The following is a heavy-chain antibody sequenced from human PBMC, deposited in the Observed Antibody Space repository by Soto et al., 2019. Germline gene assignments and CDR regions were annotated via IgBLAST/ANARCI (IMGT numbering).Heavy chain of an antibody. Sequence: PSETLSLTCTVSGGSISSYYWSWIRQPPGKGLEWIGYIYYSGSTNYNPSLKSRVTISVDTSKNQFSLRLSSVTAADTAVYYCARRGYYDSSGYFRFDYWGQGTLVTVSS. V-gene: IGHV4-59*08. J-gene: IGHJ4*02. D-gene: IGHD3-22*01. CDR3: ARRGYYDSSGYFRFDY. CDR1: GGSISSYY. CDR2: IYYSGST.